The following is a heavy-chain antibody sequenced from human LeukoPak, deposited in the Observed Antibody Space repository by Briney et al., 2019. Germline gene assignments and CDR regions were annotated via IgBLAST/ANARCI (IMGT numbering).Heavy chain of an antibody. CDR3: AKGRTSSGWTP. CDR2: ISGSGGST. V-gene: IGHV3-23*01. J-gene: IGHJ5*02. CDR1: GFTFSSYA. Sequence: GGSLRLPCAASGFTFSSYAMSWVRQAPGKGLEWVSAISGSGGSTYYADSVKGRFTISRDNSKNTLYLQMNSLRAEDTAVYYCAKGRTSSGWTPWGQGTLVTVSS. D-gene: IGHD6-19*01.